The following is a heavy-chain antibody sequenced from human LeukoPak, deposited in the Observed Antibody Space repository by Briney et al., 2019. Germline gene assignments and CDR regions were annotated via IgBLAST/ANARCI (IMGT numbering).Heavy chain of an antibody. D-gene: IGHD4-23*01. J-gene: IGHJ4*02. V-gene: IGHV4-59*08. Sequence: PSETLSPTRTLSGRSITTYYCSWVRQPPGNGLEWMGYIYYSGSTNYNPALKSRVTLSVDTSKNQCSLKLTSVTAADTAVDYCARRLYYDGNPFDYWGQGTLVTVSS. CDR2: IYYSGST. CDR3: ARRLYYDGNPFDY. CDR1: GRSITTYY.